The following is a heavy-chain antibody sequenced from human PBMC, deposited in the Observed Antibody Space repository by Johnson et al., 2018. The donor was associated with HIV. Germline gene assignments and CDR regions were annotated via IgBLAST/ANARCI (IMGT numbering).Heavy chain of an antibody. V-gene: IGHV3-66*01. J-gene: IGHJ3*02. CDR3: AKSAVVVIPAGAFDI. CDR1: GFTVSSNY. CDR2: FYSGGNT. Sequence: VQLVESGGGWVQPGGSLRLSCAASGFTVSSNYMSWVRQGPGKGLEWVSGFYSGGNTYYADSVKGRLTISRDKSQNRTFLQMNSLGAEDTAVYYWAKSAVVVIPAGAFDIWGQGTMVTVSS. D-gene: IGHD2-21*01.